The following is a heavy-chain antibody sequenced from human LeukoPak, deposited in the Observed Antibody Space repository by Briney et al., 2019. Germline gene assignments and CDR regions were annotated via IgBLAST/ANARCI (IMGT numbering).Heavy chain of an antibody. J-gene: IGHJ4*02. CDR2: IKSKTDGGTT. Sequence: GGSLRLSCAASGFTFSNAWMSWVRQAPGKGLEWVGRIKSKTDGGTTDYAAPVKGRFTISRDDSKNTLYLQMNSLKTEDTAVYYCTTRITTMVRGVDYWGQGTLVTVSS. CDR1: GFTFSNAW. V-gene: IGHV3-15*01. D-gene: IGHD3-10*01. CDR3: TTRITTMVRGVDY.